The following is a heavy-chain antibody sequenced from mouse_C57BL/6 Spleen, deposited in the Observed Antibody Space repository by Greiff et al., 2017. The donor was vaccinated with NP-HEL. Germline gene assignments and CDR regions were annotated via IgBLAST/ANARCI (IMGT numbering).Heavy chain of an antibody. Sequence: EVQRVESGGDLVKPGGSLKLSCAASGFTFSSYGMSWVRQTPDKRLEWVATISSGGSYTYYPDSVKGRFTISRDNAKNTLYLQMSSLKSEDTAMYYCAREDLYSNYGAWFAYWGQGTLVTVSA. D-gene: IGHD2-5*01. CDR3: AREDLYSNYGAWFAY. CDR2: ISSGGSYT. J-gene: IGHJ3*01. V-gene: IGHV5-6*01. CDR1: GFTFSSYG.